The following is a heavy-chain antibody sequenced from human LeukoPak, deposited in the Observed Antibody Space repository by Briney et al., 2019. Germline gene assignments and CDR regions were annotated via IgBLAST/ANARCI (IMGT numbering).Heavy chain of an antibody. CDR3: ARDAGVYSSFYAFDI. J-gene: IGHJ3*02. CDR1: GFTVSDNH. D-gene: IGHD6-6*01. CDR2: IYSGGST. V-gene: IGHV3-53*01. Sequence: GGSLRLSCAASGFTVSDNHMNGVRQAPGKGXXXXXLIYSGGSTYYADSVKGRFTISRDNSKNTLYLQMNSLRAEDTAVYYCARDAGVYSSFYAFDIWGQGTMVTVSS.